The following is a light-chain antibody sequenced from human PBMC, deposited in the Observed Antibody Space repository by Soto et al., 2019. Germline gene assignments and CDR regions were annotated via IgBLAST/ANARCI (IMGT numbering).Light chain of an antibody. CDR1: MRDVGAYNL. J-gene: IGLJ1*01. CDR3: QSYDSSLSGPYV. Sequence: QSALTQPASVSGSPGQSITISCAGTMRDVGAYNLVSWYQQHPGRAPQLIIYEVRNRPSGISFRFSGSKSGNTASLTISGLQAEDEADYYCQSYDSSLSGPYVFGTGTKLTVL. CDR2: EVR. V-gene: IGLV2-14*01.